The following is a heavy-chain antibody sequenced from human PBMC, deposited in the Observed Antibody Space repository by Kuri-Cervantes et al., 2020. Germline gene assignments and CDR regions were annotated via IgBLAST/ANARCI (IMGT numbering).Heavy chain of an antibody. CDR2: ISSSSSYI. V-gene: IGHV3-21*01. J-gene: IGHJ4*02. D-gene: IGHD6-13*01. Sequence: LSLTCAASGFTFSSYSMNWVRQAPGKGLEWVSSISSSSSYIYYADSVKGRFTISRDNAKNSLYLQMNSLRAEDTAVYYCARATYSSSSEGYWGQGTLVTVSS. CDR1: GFTFSSYS. CDR3: ARATYSSSSEGY.